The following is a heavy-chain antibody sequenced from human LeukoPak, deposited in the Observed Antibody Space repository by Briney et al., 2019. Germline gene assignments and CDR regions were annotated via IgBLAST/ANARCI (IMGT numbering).Heavy chain of an antibody. J-gene: IGHJ2*01. CDR2: INHSGST. CDR1: GGSFSGYY. CDR3: ARGRGHGSGSYYNPRYWYFDL. V-gene: IGHV4-34*01. Sequence: SETLSLTCAVYGGSFSGYYWSWIRQPPGKGLEWIGEINHSGSTNYSPSLKSRVTISVDTSKNQFSLKLSSVTAADTAVYYCARGRGHGSGSYYNPRYWYFDLWGRGTLVTVSS. D-gene: IGHD3-10*01.